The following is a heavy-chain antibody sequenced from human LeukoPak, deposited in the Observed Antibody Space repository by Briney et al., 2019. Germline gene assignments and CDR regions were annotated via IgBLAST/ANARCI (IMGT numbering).Heavy chain of an antibody. CDR2: INHSGST. CDR1: GGSFSGYY. J-gene: IGHJ6*03. D-gene: IGHD2-2*01. CDR3: ARGRGSSTRKYYYYMDV. Sequence: SETLSLTCAVYGGSFSGYYWSWLRQPPGKGLEWIGEINHSGSTNYNPSLKSRVTISVDTSKNQFSLKLSSVTAADTAVYYCARGRGSSTRKYYYYMDVWGKGTTVTVSS. V-gene: IGHV4-34*01.